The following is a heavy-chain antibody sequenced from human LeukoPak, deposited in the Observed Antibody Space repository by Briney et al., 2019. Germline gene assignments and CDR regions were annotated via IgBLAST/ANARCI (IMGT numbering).Heavy chain of an antibody. Sequence: GGSLRLSCAASGFTFSSYWMYWVRQAPGKGLVWVSRINGDGSSTSYADTVKGRFTVSGDTAKSTLYLQMNSLRAEDSAAYYCAREGYGDLKRGMDVWGQGTTVTVSS. CDR2: INGDGSST. V-gene: IGHV3-74*01. J-gene: IGHJ6*02. CDR1: GFTFSSYW. D-gene: IGHD4-17*01. CDR3: AREGYGDLKRGMDV.